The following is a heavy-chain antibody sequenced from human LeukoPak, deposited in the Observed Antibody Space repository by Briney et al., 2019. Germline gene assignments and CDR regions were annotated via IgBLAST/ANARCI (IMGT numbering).Heavy chain of an antibody. CDR1: GFTVSNNY. V-gene: IGHV3-66*01. CDR3: AGFSHKGV. J-gene: IGHJ6*02. Sequence: GGSLRLSCAASGFTVSNNYMSWVRQAPGKGLEWGALIYSGGSTCYADFVKGRFTISRDNSKNTLYLQMSSLRAEDTAVYYCAGFSHKGVWGQGTTVTVSS. CDR2: IYSGGST.